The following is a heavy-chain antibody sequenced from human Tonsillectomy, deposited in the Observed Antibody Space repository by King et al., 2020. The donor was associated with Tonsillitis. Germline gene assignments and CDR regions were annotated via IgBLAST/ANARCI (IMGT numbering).Heavy chain of an antibody. D-gene: IGHD6-25*01. V-gene: IGHV3-9*01. CDR2: ISWNSGSI. CDR1: GFTFDDYA. J-gene: IGHJ6*02. CDR3: AKAIADYIYGMDV. Sequence: VQLVESGGGLVQPGRSLRLSCAASGFTFDDYAMHWVRQAPGKGLEWFSGISWNSGSIGYADPVKRRFTIPRDNAKHSLYLQMNSLRTEDTALYYCAKAIADYIYGMDVWGQGTTVTVSS.